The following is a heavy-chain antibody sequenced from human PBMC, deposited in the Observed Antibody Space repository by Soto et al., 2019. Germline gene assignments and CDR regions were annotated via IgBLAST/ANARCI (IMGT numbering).Heavy chain of an antibody. J-gene: IGHJ4*02. V-gene: IGHV3-23*01. Sequence: EVQLLQSGGELVQPGESLRLSCAASGFIFNKYAMTWVRQAPGKGLEWVSAISGDGDTTYYAVSVKGRFTISRDNSKNTLFLQMNSLGDEDTALYSCAAPKVTSSWSSDYWGQGTLVTVSS. CDR2: ISGDGDTT. D-gene: IGHD6-13*01. CDR3: AAPKVTSSWSSDY. CDR1: GFIFNKYA.